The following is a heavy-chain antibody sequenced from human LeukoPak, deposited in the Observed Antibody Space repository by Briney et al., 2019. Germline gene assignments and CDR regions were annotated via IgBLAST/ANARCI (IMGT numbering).Heavy chain of an antibody. V-gene: IGHV3-33*06. D-gene: IGHD1-26*01. J-gene: IGHJ4*02. CDR3: AKVPYNSGSDYYFDY. Sequence: GRSLRLSCAASGFTFSRHVMHWVRQAPGKGLEWVAAMWHDGTNRNYADSVKGRFTISRDNSKNTLYLQMNSLRAEDTAVYYCAKVPYNSGSDYYFDYWGQGTLVTVSS. CDR1: GFTFSRHV. CDR2: MWHDGTNR.